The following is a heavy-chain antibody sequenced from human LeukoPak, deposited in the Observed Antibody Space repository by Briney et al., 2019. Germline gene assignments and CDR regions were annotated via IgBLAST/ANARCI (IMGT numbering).Heavy chain of an antibody. Sequence: GSVKVSCKASGYTFTSYGISWVRQAPGPGLEWMGWISAYNGNTNYAQKLQGRVTMTTDTSTSTAYMELRSLRSDDTAVYYCARGALLRYFDWSGMDVWGQGTTVTVSS. CDR3: ARGALLRYFDWSGMDV. J-gene: IGHJ6*02. CDR1: GYTFTSYG. V-gene: IGHV1-18*01. D-gene: IGHD3-9*01. CDR2: ISAYNGNT.